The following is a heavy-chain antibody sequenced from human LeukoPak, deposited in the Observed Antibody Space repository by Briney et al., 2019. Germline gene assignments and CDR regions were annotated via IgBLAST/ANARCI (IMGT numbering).Heavy chain of an antibody. CDR2: IHHSGST. V-gene: IGHV4-30-4*01. CDR3: ARGLRSGYYADNWFGP. CDR1: GGSIGSGDYY. D-gene: IGHD3-22*01. Sequence: PSQTLSLTCTVSGGSIGSGDYYWSWIRQSPGKGLEWIGYIHHSGSTWYNPSLKSRLTISVDTSKNQFSLKLSSVTAADTAMYYCARGLRSGYYADNWFGPWGQGTLVTVSS. J-gene: IGHJ5*02.